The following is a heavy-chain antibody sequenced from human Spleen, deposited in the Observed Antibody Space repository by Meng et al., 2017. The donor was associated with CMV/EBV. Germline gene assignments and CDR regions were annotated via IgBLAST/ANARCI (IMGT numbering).Heavy chain of an antibody. J-gene: IGHJ4*02. D-gene: IGHD3-3*01. CDR3: ARQYYEDKADYRHFDY. V-gene: IGHV3-7*01. Sequence: GESLKISCAASGVTFSQHWMSWVRQAAGKGPECVATISQDGSQKYFVDSVKGRFTISRDNTKNSLYLQMNNLRGDDTAVYYCARQYYEDKADYRHFDYWGQGTLVTVSS. CDR1: GVTFSQHW. CDR2: ISQDGSQK.